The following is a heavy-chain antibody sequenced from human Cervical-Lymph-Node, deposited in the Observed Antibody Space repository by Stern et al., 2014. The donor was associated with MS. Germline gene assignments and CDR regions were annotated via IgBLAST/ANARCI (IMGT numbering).Heavy chain of an antibody. Sequence: QVQLQESGPGLWKPSETLSLNCSVSGVSVTSSSYYWSWVRQSPGKGLEWIGHVHYSGKTSYNPSLKSRVTISADTSKNQFSLRLDSVTAADTAVYYCVRDGLTGSDYWGQGTLVAVSS. CDR3: VRDGLTGSDY. V-gene: IGHV4-61*01. D-gene: IGHD1-20*01. CDR2: VHYSGKT. J-gene: IGHJ4*02. CDR1: GVSVTSSSYY.